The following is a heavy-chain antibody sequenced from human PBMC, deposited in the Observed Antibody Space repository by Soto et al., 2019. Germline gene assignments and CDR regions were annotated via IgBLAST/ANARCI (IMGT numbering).Heavy chain of an antibody. CDR2: IYYSGST. Sequence: QVQLQESGPGLVKPSQTLSLACTVSGGSIGSGGYYWSWIRQHPGKGLEWIGYIYYSGSTYYNPSLKSRVTISVDTSKNQFSLKLSSVTAADTAVYYCARHTYGSYPPYYDYGMDVWGQGTTVTVSS. CDR3: ARHTYGSYPPYYDYGMDV. D-gene: IGHD1-26*01. CDR1: GGSIGSGGYY. J-gene: IGHJ6*02. V-gene: IGHV4-31*03.